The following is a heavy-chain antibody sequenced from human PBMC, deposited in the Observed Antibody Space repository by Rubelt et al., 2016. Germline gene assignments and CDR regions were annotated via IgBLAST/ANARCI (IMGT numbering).Heavy chain of an antibody. CDR3: ARARYSSAQIGVIDY. CDR1: GDSVGTYY. J-gene: IGHJ4*02. D-gene: IGHD5-18*01. CDR2: IYYSGRA. V-gene: IGHV4-59*02. Sequence: QVQLQESGPGLVKPSETLSLTCTVSGDSVGTYYWSWVRQPPGKGLEWIGYIYYSGRAIYSPYLTSRVTISVDTSNKQIPLKLSSVTVADTAGYYCARARYSSAQIGVIDYWGQGTLVTVSS.